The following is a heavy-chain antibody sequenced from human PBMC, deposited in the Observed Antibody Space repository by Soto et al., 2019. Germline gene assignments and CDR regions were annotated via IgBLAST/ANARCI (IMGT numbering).Heavy chain of an antibody. CDR3: ARSPGYPIYCSSTSCPHYYGMDV. V-gene: IGHV3-74*01. D-gene: IGHD2-2*01. CDR2: INSDGFGT. J-gene: IGHJ6*02. CDR1: GFTFSNYW. Sequence: GGSLRLSCAASGFTFSNYWMHWVRQVPGKGLVWVARINSDGFGTNYADSVKGRFTISRDNAKNTLYVQMNGLRAEDTAVYYCARSPGYPIYCSSTSCPHYYGMDVWGQGTTVTVSS.